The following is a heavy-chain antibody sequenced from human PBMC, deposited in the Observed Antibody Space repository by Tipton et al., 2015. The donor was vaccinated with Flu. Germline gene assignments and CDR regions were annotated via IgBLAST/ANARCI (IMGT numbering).Heavy chain of an antibody. V-gene: IGHV4-39*07. J-gene: IGHJ4*02. CDR2: IYYDGST. CDR3: ARELDYGVFSPYFDY. Sequence: TLSLTCTVSGGSISSSSYYWGWIRQPPGKGLEWIGSIYYDGSTYYNASLESRVTISVDTSKNKFSLKLNSVTAADTAVYYCARELDYGVFSPYFDYCGQGTLVTVSS. D-gene: IGHD4-17*01. CDR1: GGSISSSSYY.